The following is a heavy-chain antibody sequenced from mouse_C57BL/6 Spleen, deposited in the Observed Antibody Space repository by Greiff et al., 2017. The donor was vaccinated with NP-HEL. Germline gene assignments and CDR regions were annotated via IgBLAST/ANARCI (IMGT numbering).Heavy chain of an antibody. J-gene: IGHJ2*01. CDR2: IHPNSGST. V-gene: IGHV1-64*01. Sequence: QVHVKQSGAELVKPGASVKLSCKASGYTFTSYWMHWVKQRPGQGLEWIGMIHPNSGSTNYNEKFKSKATLTVDKSSSTAYMQLSSLTSEDSAVYYCARYDYDLYYFDYWGQGTTLTVSS. CDR3: ARYDYDLYYFDY. D-gene: IGHD2-4*01. CDR1: GYTFTSYW.